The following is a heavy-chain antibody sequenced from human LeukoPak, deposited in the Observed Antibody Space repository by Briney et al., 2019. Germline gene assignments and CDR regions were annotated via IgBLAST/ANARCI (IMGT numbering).Heavy chain of an antibody. CDR1: GFTFSSYA. V-gene: IGHV3-21*01. J-gene: IGHJ3*02. D-gene: IGHD3-9*01. CDR2: ISSSSGYI. Sequence: PGRSLRLSCAASGFTFSSYAMHWVRQAPGKGLEWVSSISSSSGYIHYADSVKGRFTISRDNAKNSLDLQMNSLRAEDTAVYYCARDRRYFDWLLPNDSFDIWGQGTMVTVSS. CDR3: ARDRRYFDWLLPNDSFDI.